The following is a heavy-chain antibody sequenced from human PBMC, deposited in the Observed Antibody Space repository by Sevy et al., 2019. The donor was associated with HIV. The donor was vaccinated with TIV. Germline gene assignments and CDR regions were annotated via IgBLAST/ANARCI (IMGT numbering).Heavy chain of an antibody. J-gene: IGHJ5*02. Sequence: GGSLRLSCVGSGFRFSGYYMNWIRQAPGKGLEWVSYISGTGNTKYYTDSVKGRFTISRDNAKNSLYLEMNSLRVDDTAVYYCARDPTYYDLWAGYYTGWFDPWGLGTLVTVSS. V-gene: IGHV3-11*01. CDR1: GFRFSGYY. D-gene: IGHD3-3*01. CDR2: ISGTGNTK. CDR3: ARDPTYYDLWAGYYTGWFDP.